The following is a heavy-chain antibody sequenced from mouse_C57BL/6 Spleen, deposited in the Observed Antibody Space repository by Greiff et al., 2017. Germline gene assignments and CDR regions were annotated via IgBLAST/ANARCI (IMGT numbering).Heavy chain of an antibody. CDR1: GYSITSGYY. D-gene: IGHD1-1*01. Sequence: DVQLQQSGPGLVKPSQSLSLTCSVTGYSITSGYYWNWIRQFPGNKLEWMGYISYDGSNNYNPSLKNRISITRDTSKNQFFLKLNSVTTEDTATYYCAKGGGFTTVVAPLWYFDVWGTGTTVTVSS. CDR2: ISYDGSN. J-gene: IGHJ1*03. V-gene: IGHV3-6*01. CDR3: AKGGGFTTVVAPLWYFDV.